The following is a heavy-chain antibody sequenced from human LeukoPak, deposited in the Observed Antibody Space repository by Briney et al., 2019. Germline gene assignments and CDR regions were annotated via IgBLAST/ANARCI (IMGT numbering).Heavy chain of an antibody. V-gene: IGHV4-34*01. CDR3: TKGSVSSTTRWLDP. CDR2: IQPSGST. Sequence: SETLSLTCVAYDGSFSTSFWSWIRQPPGEGLEWIGEIQPSGSTKYNPSLKSRVTVSADTSKNEVSLRLSSVTAADTAFYYCTKGSVSSTTRWLDPWGQGTLVTVSS. CDR1: DGSFSTSF. J-gene: IGHJ5*02. D-gene: IGHD2-2*01.